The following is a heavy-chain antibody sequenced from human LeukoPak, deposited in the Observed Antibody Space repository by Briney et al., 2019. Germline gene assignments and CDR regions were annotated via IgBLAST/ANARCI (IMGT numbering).Heavy chain of an antibody. CDR2: IISDGSNT. V-gene: IGHV3-74*01. D-gene: IGHD3-22*01. J-gene: IGHJ4*02. Sequence: GGSLRLSCAASGFTFSSYWMHWVRQAPGKGLVWVSRIISDGSNTTYADSVKGRFNISRDNAKHTLYLQMSSLRAEDTAVYYCVRNSYDSSGYYDYWGQGTLVTVSS. CDR1: GFTFSSYW. CDR3: VRNSYDSSGYYDY.